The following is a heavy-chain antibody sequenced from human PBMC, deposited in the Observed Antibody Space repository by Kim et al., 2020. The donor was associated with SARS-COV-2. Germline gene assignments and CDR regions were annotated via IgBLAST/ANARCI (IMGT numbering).Heavy chain of an antibody. D-gene: IGHD3-3*01. CDR1: GGSISSSSYY. V-gene: IGHV4-39*01. Sequence: SETLSLTCTVSGGSISSSSYYWGWIRQPPGKGLEWIGSIYYSGSTYYNPSLKSRVTISVDTSKNQFSLKLSSVTAADTAVYYCARHRGGHGFWSGYYLEGPTEEFDYWGQGTLVTVSS. CDR2: IYYSGST. CDR3: ARHRGGHGFWSGYYLEGPTEEFDY. J-gene: IGHJ4*02.